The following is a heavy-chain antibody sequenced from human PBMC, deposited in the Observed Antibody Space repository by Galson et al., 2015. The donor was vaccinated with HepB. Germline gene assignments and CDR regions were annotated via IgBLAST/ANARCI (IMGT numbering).Heavy chain of an antibody. J-gene: IGHJ5*02. CDR2: IYYSGST. CDR1: GGSISSGGYY. D-gene: IGHD2-2*02. Sequence: TLSLTCTVSGGSISSGGYYWSWIRQHPGKGLEWIGYIYYSGSTYYNPSLKSRVTISVDTSKNQFSLKLSSVTAADTAVYYCARRTHCSSTSCYKRYWFDPWGQGTLVTVSS. CDR3: ARRTHCSSTSCYKRYWFDP. V-gene: IGHV4-31*03.